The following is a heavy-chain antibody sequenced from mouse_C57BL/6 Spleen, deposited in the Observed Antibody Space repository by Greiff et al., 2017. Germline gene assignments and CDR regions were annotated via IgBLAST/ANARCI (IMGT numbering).Heavy chain of an antibody. CDR3: RYGGDYFDY. J-gene: IGHJ2*01. CDR2: IHPNSGST. V-gene: IGHV1-64*01. D-gene: IGHD1-1*02. Sequence: VQLQPPGAGLVKPGASVQLFCKASCYPFTRYWVHWVEQRPGQGLEWIGMIHPNSGSTNYNEKFKSKATLTVDKSSSTAYMQLSSLTSEDSAVYYCRYGGDYFDYWGQGTTLTVSS. CDR1: CYPFTRYW.